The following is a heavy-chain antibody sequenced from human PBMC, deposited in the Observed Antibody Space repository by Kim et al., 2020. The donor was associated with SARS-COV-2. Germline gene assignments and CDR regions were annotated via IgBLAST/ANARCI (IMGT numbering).Heavy chain of an antibody. V-gene: IGHV3-7*01. Sequence: GGSLRLSCAASGFTFSSYWMSWVRQAPGKGLEWVAHKDQDGSQRNYMGSVGGRFTISRDNAKNSLYLQMSSLRADDTAVYYCARDKLVGHSYLDSWGQGTLVTVSS. CDR1: GFTFSSYW. CDR2: KDQDGSQR. D-gene: IGHD1-26*01. CDR3: ARDKLVGHSYLDS. J-gene: IGHJ4*02.